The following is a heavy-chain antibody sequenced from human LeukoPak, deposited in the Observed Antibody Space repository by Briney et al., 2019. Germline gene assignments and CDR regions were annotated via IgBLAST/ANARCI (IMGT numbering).Heavy chain of an antibody. D-gene: IGHD3-10*01. J-gene: IGHJ4*02. CDR1: GFTFTSYG. V-gene: IGHV3-30*18. CDR2: ISYDGSNK. CDR3: AKWTMVRGGPLDY. Sequence: GRSLSLSCAASGFTFTSYGMHWVRQAPGKGLEWVAVISYDGSNKYYADSLKGRFTISRDNSKNTLYLQMNSLRGEDTAVYYCAKWTMVRGGPLDYWGQGTLVTVSS.